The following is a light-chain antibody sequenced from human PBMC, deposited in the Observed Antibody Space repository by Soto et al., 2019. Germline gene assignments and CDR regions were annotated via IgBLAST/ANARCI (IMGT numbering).Light chain of an antibody. CDR2: DES. J-gene: IGKJ1*01. CDR3: KPSSNWPRT. V-gene: IGKV3-11*01. Sequence: EIVLTQSPATLSFSPGERATLSCRASQSVSSYLAWYQQKPGRAPRLLIYDESDRATGIPARFSGSGSGTELTLTTSSLEPEDFAVYHCKPSSNWPRTFGQGPKVDIX. CDR1: QSVSSY.